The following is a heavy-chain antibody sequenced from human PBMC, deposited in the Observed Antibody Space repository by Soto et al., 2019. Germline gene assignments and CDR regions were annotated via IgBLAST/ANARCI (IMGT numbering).Heavy chain of an antibody. Sequence: PSETLSLTCTVSGGSVSSGSYYWSWIRQPPGKGLEWIGYTYYSGSTNYNPSLKSRVTISVDTSKNQFSLKLSSVTAADTAVYYCAREYDYDILTGYYTFDPWGQGTLVTVSS. CDR2: TYYSGST. CDR1: GGSVSSGSYY. V-gene: IGHV4-61*01. J-gene: IGHJ5*02. D-gene: IGHD3-9*01. CDR3: AREYDYDILTGYYTFDP.